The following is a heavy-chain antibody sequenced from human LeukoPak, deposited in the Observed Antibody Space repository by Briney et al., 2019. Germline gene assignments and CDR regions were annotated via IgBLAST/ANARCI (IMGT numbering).Heavy chain of an antibody. CDR3: ARVAFDYYYYYMDV. CDR1: GGSISSYY. CDR2: IYYSGST. Sequence: SETLSLTCTVSGGSISSYYWSWIRQPPGKGLEWIGYIYYSGSTNYNPSLKSRVTISVDTSKNQFSLKLSSVTAADTAVYCCARVAFDYYYYYMDVWGKGTTVTVSS. J-gene: IGHJ6*03. V-gene: IGHV4-59*01.